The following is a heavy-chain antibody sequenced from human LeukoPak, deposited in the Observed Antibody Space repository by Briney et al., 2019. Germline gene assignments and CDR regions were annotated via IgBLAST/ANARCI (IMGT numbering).Heavy chain of an antibody. J-gene: IGHJ4*02. D-gene: IGHD3-10*01. CDR1: GGSISSYY. Sequence: SETLSLTCTVSGGSISSYYWSWIRQPPGKGLEWIGYIYYSGSTNYNPSLKSRVTISVDTSKNQFSLKLSSVTAADTAVYYCAREGGSGSGGGLDYWGQGTLVTVSS. V-gene: IGHV4-59*01. CDR2: IYYSGST. CDR3: AREGGSGSGGGLDY.